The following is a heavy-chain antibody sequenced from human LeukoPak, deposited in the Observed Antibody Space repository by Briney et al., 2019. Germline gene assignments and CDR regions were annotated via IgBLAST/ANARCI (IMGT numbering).Heavy chain of an antibody. CDR3: AREVGFKGYNWFDP. Sequence: HAGGSLRLSCAASGFTFSSYAMHWVRQARGKGLEYVSAISSNGGSTYYANSVKGRFTISRDNSKNTLYLQMGSLRAEDMAVYYCAREVGFKGYNWFDPWGQGTLVTVSS. J-gene: IGHJ5*02. CDR1: GFTFSSYA. CDR2: ISSNGGST. V-gene: IGHV3-64*01.